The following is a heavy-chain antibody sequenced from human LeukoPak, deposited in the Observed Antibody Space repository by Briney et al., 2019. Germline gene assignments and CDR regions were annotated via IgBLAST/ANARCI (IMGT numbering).Heavy chain of an antibody. J-gene: IGHJ4*02. D-gene: IGHD5-18*01. Sequence: PGASLRLSCAASGFTFSSYAMSWVRQAPGKGLEWVSAISGNGGSTYYADSVKGRFTISRDNSKNTLYLQMNSLRAEDTAVYYCAKLYSYGLHFDYWGQGTLVTVSS. CDR1: GFTFSSYA. CDR3: AKLYSYGLHFDY. V-gene: IGHV3-23*01. CDR2: ISGNGGST.